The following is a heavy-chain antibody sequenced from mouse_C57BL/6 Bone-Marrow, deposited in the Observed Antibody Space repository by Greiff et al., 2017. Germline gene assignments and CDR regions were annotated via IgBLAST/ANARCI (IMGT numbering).Heavy chain of an antibody. J-gene: IGHJ1*03. CDR3: SRQVTTVLATKYFDV. D-gene: IGHD1-1*01. CDR1: GFTFSSYT. Sequence: EVQGVESGGGLVKPGGSLKLSCAASGFTFSSYTMSWVRQTPEKRLQWVAAISGGGGNTYYPDSVKGRFTTSRDNDKNILYLQMSSLRSEDTALYYCSRQVTTVLATKYFDVWGTGTTVTVSS. CDR2: ISGGGGNT. V-gene: IGHV5-9*01.